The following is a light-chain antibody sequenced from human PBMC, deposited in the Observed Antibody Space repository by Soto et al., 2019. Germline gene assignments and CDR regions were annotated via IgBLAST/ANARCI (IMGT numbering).Light chain of an antibody. CDR2: GAS. CDR1: QSASSRY. V-gene: IGKV3-20*01. CDR3: LQYGSSPWT. J-gene: IGKJ1*01. Sequence: EIVLTQSPGTLSLSPGERATLSCRAGQSASSRYLAWYQLKPGQAPRVLIYGASSRATGIPDRFSGSGSGTDFTLTISRLEPEDFAVYYCLQYGSSPWTFGQGTTVELK.